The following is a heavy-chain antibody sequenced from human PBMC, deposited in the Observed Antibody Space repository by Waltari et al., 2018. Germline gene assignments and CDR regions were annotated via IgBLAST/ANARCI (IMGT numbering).Heavy chain of an antibody. CDR2: IKQDASEK. V-gene: IGHV3-7*01. D-gene: IGHD1-26*01. J-gene: IGHJ4*02. CDR3: ARGNGGYSD. CDR1: AFTFNNYW. Sequence: EVQLVESGGGLVQPGGSPGLSCEASAFTFNNYWMTWVRQAPGKGLEWVANIKQDASEKYYVDSVKGRFTISRDNTKNSLYLQMNSLRAEDTAVYYCARGNGGYSDWGPGALVAVSS.